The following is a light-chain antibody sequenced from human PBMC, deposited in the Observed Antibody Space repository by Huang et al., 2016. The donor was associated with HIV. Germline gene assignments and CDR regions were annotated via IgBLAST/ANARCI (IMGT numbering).Light chain of an antibody. Sequence: AIQMTQSPSSLSASVGDRVTITCRASEGIKKDLGWYQQKPGKAPKLLIYNASKLQGGVPSRFSGGGSDTDFTLTMSSLQPEDFATYYCLQDYSYPLTFGGGTKVEFK. CDR3: LQDYSYPLT. CDR2: NAS. J-gene: IGKJ4*01. CDR1: EGIKKD. V-gene: IGKV1-6*01.